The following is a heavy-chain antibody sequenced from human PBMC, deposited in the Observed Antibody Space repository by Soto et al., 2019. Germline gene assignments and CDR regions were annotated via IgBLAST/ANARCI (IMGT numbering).Heavy chain of an antibody. J-gene: IGHJ5*02. CDR1: GYTFICYY. CDR2: INPRSGDT. V-gene: IGHV1-2*04. Sequence: XSGKVCCKASGYTFICYYRHLVRQAPGQGLECMGWINPRSGDTNYAQRFQGWVTVTRDTSISTAYMELSSLKSGDTAVYYCARGLRSGWSSKANWFDPWGQGTLVTVSS. D-gene: IGHD6-19*01. CDR3: ARGLRSGWSSKANWFDP.